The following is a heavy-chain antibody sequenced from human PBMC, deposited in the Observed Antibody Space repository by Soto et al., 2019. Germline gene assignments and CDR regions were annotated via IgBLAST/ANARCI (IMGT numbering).Heavy chain of an antibody. CDR3: ARDSHYSNYVHFDY. CDR1: GFTFSSYA. CDR2: IRCDGSST. V-gene: IGHV3-23*01. Sequence: GGSLRLSCAASGFTFSSYAMSWVRQAPGKGLEWVSVIRCDGSSTYYADSVKGRFTISRDNSKNTLYLQMNSLRAEDTVVYYCARDSHYSNYVHFDYWGQGTLVTVSS. D-gene: IGHD4-4*01. J-gene: IGHJ4*02.